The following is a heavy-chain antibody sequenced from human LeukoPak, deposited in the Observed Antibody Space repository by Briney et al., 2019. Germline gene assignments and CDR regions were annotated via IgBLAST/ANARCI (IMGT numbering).Heavy chain of an antibody. CDR1: GDSMSSDNDC. J-gene: IGHJ5*02. Sequence: PSETLSLTCSVSGDSMSSDNDCWGWIRQSPGKDLEWIGGIYNSGFKYYNPSLKNRVTVSLDTSRKESSLTLASVTAADTAVYYCSREPRRGGWFDPWGQGILVTVSS. V-gene: IGHV4-39*07. CDR3: SREPRRGGWFDP. CDR2: IYNSGFK.